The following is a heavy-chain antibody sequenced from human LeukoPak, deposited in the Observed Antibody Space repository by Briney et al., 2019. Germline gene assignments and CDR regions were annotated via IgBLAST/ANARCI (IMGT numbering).Heavy chain of an antibody. CDR3: ARQGHTWTLYYDSSGPVDY. CDR2: IYHSGST. J-gene: IGHJ4*02. Sequence: PSETLSLTCAVSGYSISSGYYWGWIRQSPGKGLEWIGSIYHSGSTYYNPSLKSRVTISVDTSKNQFSLKLSSVTAADTAVYYCARQGHTWTLYYDSSGPVDYWGQGTLVTVSS. D-gene: IGHD3-22*01. CDR1: GYSISSGYY. V-gene: IGHV4-38-2*01.